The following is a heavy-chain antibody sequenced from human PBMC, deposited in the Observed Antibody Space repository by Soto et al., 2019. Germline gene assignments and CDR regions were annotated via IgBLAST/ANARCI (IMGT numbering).Heavy chain of an antibody. CDR3: TRLSSSRLAVYIYYMDV. CDR2: VRAKRFGGTT. J-gene: IGHJ6*03. V-gene: IGHV3-49*03. Sequence: GGSLRLSCTAFGFAFSDYTMSWFRQAPGKGLEWVGFVRAKRFGGTTEYAASVKGRFTISRDDPESTAYLQMNSLKVEDTAFYYCTRLSSSRLAVYIYYMDVWGKGTSVTVSS. D-gene: IGHD6-13*01. CDR1: GFAFSDYT.